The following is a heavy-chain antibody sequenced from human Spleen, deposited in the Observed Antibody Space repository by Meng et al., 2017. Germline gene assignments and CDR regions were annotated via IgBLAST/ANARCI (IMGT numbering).Heavy chain of an antibody. V-gene: IGHV4-34*01. CDR2: INHSGST. Sequence: SEILSLTCAVYGGSFSGYYWSWIRQPPGKGLEWIGEINHSGSTNYNPSLKSRVTISVDTSKNQFSLKLSSVTAADTAVYYCARVRRYFDWLLPPTIYGMDVWGQGTTVTVSS. J-gene: IGHJ6*02. D-gene: IGHD3-9*01. CDR3: ARVRRYFDWLLPPTIYGMDV. CDR1: GGSFSGYY.